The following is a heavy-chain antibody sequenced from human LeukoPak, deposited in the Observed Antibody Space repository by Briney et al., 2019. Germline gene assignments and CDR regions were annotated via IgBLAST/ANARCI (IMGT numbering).Heavy chain of an antibody. Sequence: PGGSLRLSCAASGFTFSSYAMSWVRQAPGKGLEWVSAISGSGGNTYYADSVKGRFTISRDNSKNTLYLQMNSLRAEDTAVYYCAKLGNSSSWYGRAYYMDVWGKGTTVTVSS. V-gene: IGHV3-23*01. D-gene: IGHD6-13*01. CDR3: AKLGNSSSWYGRAYYMDV. CDR1: GFTFSSYA. CDR2: ISGSGGNT. J-gene: IGHJ6*03.